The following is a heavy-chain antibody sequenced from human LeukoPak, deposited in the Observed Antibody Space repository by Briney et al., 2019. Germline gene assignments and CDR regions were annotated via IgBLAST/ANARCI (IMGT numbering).Heavy chain of an antibody. J-gene: IGHJ4*02. CDR2: IIRSGGST. CDR1: GFTFSSYA. CDR3: AKGILRRNYYFDY. V-gene: IGHV3-23*01. Sequence: PGGSLRLSCEASGFTFSSYAMSWVRQAPGKGLEWVAGIIRSGGSTYYADSVKGRFTMSRDNSKNTVYLQMNSLRAEDTAVYYCAKGILRRNYYFDYWGQGTLVTVSS. D-gene: IGHD1-14*01.